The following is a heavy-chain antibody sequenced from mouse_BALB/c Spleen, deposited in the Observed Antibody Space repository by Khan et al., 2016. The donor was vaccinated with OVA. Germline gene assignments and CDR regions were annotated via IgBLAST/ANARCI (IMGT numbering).Heavy chain of an antibody. J-gene: IGHJ3*01. D-gene: IGHD1-1*01. Sequence: QVQLQQSGAELAKPGASVKMSCKASGYTFTSYWMHWVKQRPGQGLEWIGYIDPSTDYTEYNQKFRDKATLTVDKSSTTVYMQLTSLTSEDPAVYYCVNHGSSSAWFTYWGQGTLVTVSA. CDR2: IDPSTDYT. V-gene: IGHV1-7*01. CDR3: VNHGSSSAWFTY. CDR1: GYTFTSYW.